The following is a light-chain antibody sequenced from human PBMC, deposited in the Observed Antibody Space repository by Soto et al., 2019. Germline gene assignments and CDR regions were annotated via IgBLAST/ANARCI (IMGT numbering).Light chain of an antibody. V-gene: IGLV4-69*01. J-gene: IGLJ3*02. CDR3: QSLGTGIQV. CDR2: INYDGTH. Sequence: QSVLTQSPSASASLGASVKLTCTLSSGYSTYAIAWHQQQSEKGPRFLMKINYDGTHSKGDGFFDRFSGSSSGAERHLTISSLQSVDEADYYCQSLGTGIQVFGGGTKLTVL. CDR1: SGYSTYA.